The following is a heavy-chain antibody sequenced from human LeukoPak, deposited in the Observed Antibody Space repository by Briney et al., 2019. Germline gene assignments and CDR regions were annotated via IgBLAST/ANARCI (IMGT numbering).Heavy chain of an antibody. CDR3: ARGGTVLRPNSPYDY. CDR1: GYTFSGYY. V-gene: IGHV1-2*02. D-gene: IGHD4-17*01. Sequence: GASVKVSCKASGYTFSGYYMHWVRQAPGQGLEWMGWINPNSGGTYYAQKFQGRVTMTRDTSISTAYMELSRLRSDDTAVFYCARGGTVLRPNSPYDYWGQGTLVTVSS. J-gene: IGHJ4*02. CDR2: INPNSGGT.